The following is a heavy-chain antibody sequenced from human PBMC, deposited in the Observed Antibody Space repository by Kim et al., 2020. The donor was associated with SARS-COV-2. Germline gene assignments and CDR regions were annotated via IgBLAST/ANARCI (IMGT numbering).Heavy chain of an antibody. V-gene: IGHV3-11*04. Sequence: GGSLRLSCAASGFTFSDYYMSWIRQAPGKGLEWVSYISSSGSTIYYADSVKGRFTISRDNAKHSLYLQMNSLRAEDTAVYYCARRIHSGYDYCGGDCPNWFDPWGQGTLVTVSS. J-gene: IGHJ5*02. CDR3: ARRIHSGYDYCGGDCPNWFDP. CDR2: ISSSGSTI. D-gene: IGHD5-12*01. CDR1: GFTFSDYY.